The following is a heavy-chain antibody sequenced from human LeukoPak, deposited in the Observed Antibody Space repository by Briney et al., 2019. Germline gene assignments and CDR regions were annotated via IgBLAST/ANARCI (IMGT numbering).Heavy chain of an antibody. CDR2: IIPIFGTA. CDR1: GGTFSSYA. V-gene: IGHV1-69*06. Sequence: ASVKVSCKASGGTFSSYAISWVRQAPGQGLEWMGGIIPIFGTANYAQKFQGRVTITADKSTSTAYMELSSLRSEDTAVYYCAGDRQGGYESFDYWGQGTLVTVSS. D-gene: IGHD5-12*01. CDR3: AGDRQGGYESFDY. J-gene: IGHJ4*02.